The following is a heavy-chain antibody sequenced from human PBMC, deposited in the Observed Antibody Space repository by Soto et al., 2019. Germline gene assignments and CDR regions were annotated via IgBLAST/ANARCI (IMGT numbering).Heavy chain of an antibody. CDR3: ARDRGGGDRRLYYFDY. D-gene: IGHD2-21*02. J-gene: IGHJ4*02. CDR2: IYYSGST. CDR1: GGSVSSGSYY. V-gene: IGHV4-61*01. Sequence: PSETLSLTCTVSGGSVSSGSYYWSWIRQPPGKGLEWIGYIYYSGSTNYNPSLKSRVTISVDTSKNQFSLKLSSVTAADTAVYYCARDRGGGDRRLYYFDYWGQGTLVTVS.